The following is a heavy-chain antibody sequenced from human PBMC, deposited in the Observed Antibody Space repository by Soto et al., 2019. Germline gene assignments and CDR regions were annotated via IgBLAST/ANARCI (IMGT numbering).Heavy chain of an antibody. Sequence: QLQLQESGPGLVKPSETLSLTCTVSGGSISSSSYYWGWIRQPPGKGLEWIGSIYYSGSTFYNPSLKSRVTISVDTSKNQFSLKLSSVTAADTAVYYCATPVVAATPTSYGMDVWGQGTTVTVSS. CDR1: GGSISSSSYY. V-gene: IGHV4-39*01. CDR3: ATPVVAATPTSYGMDV. D-gene: IGHD2-15*01. CDR2: IYYSGST. J-gene: IGHJ6*02.